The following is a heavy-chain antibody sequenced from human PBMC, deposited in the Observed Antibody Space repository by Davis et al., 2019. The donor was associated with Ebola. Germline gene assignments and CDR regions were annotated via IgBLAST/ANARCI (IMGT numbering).Heavy chain of an antibody. D-gene: IGHD6-13*01. V-gene: IGHV1-3*01. Sequence: ASVKVSCKASGYTFTSNAMHWVRQAPGQRLEWMGWINAGNGKTKYSQKFQGRVTITRDTSARTAYMELRSLRSDDTAVYYCARDHEQQLVLGYWGQGTLVTVSS. CDR3: ARDHEQQLVLGY. J-gene: IGHJ4*02. CDR2: INAGNGKT. CDR1: GYTFTSNA.